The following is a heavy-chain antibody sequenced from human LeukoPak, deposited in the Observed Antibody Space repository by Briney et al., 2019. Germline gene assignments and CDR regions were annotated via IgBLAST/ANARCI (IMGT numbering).Heavy chain of an antibody. CDR2: IYYRGNT. CDR3: ASAGNNQSFRC. J-gene: IGHJ4*02. V-gene: IGHV4-59*02. D-gene: IGHD1/OR15-1a*01. Sequence: SETLPLTCTVSGDSVSSYYWSWIRQPPGKGLEWIGYIYYRGNTNYNPSLKSRVTMAVDTSKNQFSLKVSSVTAADTAVYYCASAGNNQSFRCWGQGTLVTVSS. CDR1: GDSVSSYY.